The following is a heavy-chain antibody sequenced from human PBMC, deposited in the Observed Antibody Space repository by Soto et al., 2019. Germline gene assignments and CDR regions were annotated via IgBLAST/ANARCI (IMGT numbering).Heavy chain of an antibody. CDR2: ISRDGSNA. V-gene: IGHV3-30-3*01. D-gene: IGHD2-21*01. CDR1: GFTFSGYV. J-gene: IGHJ4*02. CDR3: ARDDERRSDCDLGY. Sequence: QVQLVESGGGGVQPGRSLTLSCAASGFTFSGYVIHWVRQTPDKGLEWVAFISRDGSNAYYADSVKGRFTISRDNSKNTLYLEMNSLRVEDTAVYYCARDDERRSDCDLGYWGQGTLVIVSS.